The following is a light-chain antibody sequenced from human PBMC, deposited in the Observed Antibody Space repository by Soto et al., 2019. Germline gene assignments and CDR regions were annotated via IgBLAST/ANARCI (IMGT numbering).Light chain of an antibody. J-gene: IGLJ1*01. Sequence: QSALTKPASVSDSPGQSITISCTGTSSDVGGSNFVSWYQQHPGKPPKLIIYDVANRPSGVSNRFSGSKSGSTASLIISRLQTEVEADYHCVSYTFITSSALVTCSNGTVL. CDR3: VSYTFITSSA. V-gene: IGLV2-14*03. CDR1: SSDVGGSNF. CDR2: DVA.